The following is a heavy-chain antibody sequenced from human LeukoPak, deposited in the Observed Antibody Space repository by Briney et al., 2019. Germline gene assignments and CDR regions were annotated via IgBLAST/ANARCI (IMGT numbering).Heavy chain of an antibody. CDR1: GYSISSGSY. J-gene: IGHJ4*02. Sequence: PSETLSLTCDVSGYSISSGSYWGWIRQPPGKVLEWIGSIYHSGSTYYEPSLKSRVTISVDTSKNQFSLNLKSVTAADTATYYCAVKRAYTFWFADWGQGTLVTVSS. D-gene: IGHD5-18*01. CDR2: IYHSGST. V-gene: IGHV4-38-2*01. CDR3: AVKRAYTFWFAD.